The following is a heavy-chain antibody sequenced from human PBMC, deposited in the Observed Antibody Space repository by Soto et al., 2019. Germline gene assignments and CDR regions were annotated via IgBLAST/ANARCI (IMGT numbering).Heavy chain of an antibody. CDR3: AREAITIFGEQRFGP. J-gene: IGHJ5*02. CDR2: IYSSGST. D-gene: IGHD3-3*01. V-gene: IGHV4-4*07. CDR1: GGSISSYY. Sequence: SETLSLTCTVSGGSISSYYWSWIRQSAGKGLEWIGRIYSSGSTNYNPSLKSRVSMSVDTSKNQFSLKLSSVAAADTAVYYCAREAITIFGEQRFGPWGHGTLVTVSS.